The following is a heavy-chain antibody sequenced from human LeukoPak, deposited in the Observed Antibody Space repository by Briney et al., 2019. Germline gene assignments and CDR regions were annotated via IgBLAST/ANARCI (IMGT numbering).Heavy chain of an antibody. J-gene: IGHJ4*02. CDR1: GFTFSNYA. V-gene: IGHV3-30-3*01. Sequence: PGGSLRLSCAASGFTFSNYAMHWVRQAPGKGLEWVAVISYDGTNKYYADSVKGRFTISRDNSKNTMYLQMNSLRAEDTAVYYCASLWWLRGPYARESVDYWGQGTLVTVSS. CDR3: ASLWWLRGPYARESVDY. CDR2: ISYDGTNK. D-gene: IGHD5-12*01.